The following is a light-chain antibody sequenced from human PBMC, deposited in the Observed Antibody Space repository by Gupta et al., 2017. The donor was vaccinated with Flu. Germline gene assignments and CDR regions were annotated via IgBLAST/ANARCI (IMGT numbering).Light chain of an antibody. J-gene: IGKJ4*01. CDR1: QSVGSSE. CDR3: QQDGSTPLT. V-gene: IGKV3-20*01. CDR2: GGS. Sequence: GTLGWSAGDTGSFCCRVRQSVGSSELDWYQQKTGQAPRLLIYGGSSRATGIPDRFSGSGSGTDFTLTISRLEPEDFAVYYCQQDGSTPLTFGGGTKVEIK.